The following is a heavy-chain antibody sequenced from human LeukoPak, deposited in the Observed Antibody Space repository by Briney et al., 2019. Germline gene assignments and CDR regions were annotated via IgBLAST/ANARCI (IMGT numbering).Heavy chain of an antibody. CDR2: INHSGST. J-gene: IGHJ4*02. CDR1: GGSFSGYY. CDR3: ARGLWLRWLHYFDY. D-gene: IGHD5-12*01. V-gene: IGHV4-34*01. Sequence: SETLSLTCAVYGGSFSGYYWSWIRQPPGKGLEWIGEINHSGSTNYNPSLKSRVTISVDTSKNQFSLKLSSVTAADTAVYYCARGLWLRWLHYFDYWGQGTLVTVSS.